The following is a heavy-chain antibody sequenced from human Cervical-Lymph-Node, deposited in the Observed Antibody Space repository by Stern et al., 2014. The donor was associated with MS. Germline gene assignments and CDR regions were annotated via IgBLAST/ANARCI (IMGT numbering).Heavy chain of an antibody. CDR1: GGTFSSYA. CDR3: ARTTRVYYYGSGSYHY. Sequence: VQLVESGAEVKKPGSSVKVSCKASGGTFSSYAISWVRQAPGQGLEWMGGIIPIFGTANYAQKFQGRVTITADESTSTAYMELSSLRSEDTAVYYCARTTRVYYYGSGSYHYWSQGTLVTVSS. D-gene: IGHD3-10*01. CDR2: IIPIFGTA. V-gene: IGHV1-69*01. J-gene: IGHJ4*02.